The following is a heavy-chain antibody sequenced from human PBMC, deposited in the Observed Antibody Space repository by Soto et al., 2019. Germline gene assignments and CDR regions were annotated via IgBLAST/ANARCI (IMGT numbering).Heavy chain of an antibody. J-gene: IGHJ4*02. CDR3: VKDLEEWEPTFDY. CDR2: ISSNGGST. V-gene: IGHV3-64D*06. Sequence: GGSLRLSCPASGFTFSSYAMHWVRQAPGKGLEYVSAISSNGGSTYYADSVKGRFTTSRDNSKNTLYLQMSSLRAEDTAVYYCVKDLEEWEPTFDYWGQGTLVTVSS. CDR1: GFTFSSYA. D-gene: IGHD1-26*01.